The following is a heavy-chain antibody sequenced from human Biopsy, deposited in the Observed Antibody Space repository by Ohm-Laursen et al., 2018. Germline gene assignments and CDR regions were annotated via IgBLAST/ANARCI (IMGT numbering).Heavy chain of an antibody. Sequence: EASVKVSCKPSGYIFINYGINWVRQAPGQGLEWMGWISAYNGNTYSAQKVQGRVSMTTDTSTTTTYMELSSLRSDDTAVYYCARGRINTSMFEGHSGHALDIWGQETMVTVSS. J-gene: IGHJ3*02. CDR3: ARGRINTSMFEGHSGHALDI. CDR1: GYIFINYG. CDR2: ISAYNGNT. V-gene: IGHV1-18*01. D-gene: IGHD5-18*01.